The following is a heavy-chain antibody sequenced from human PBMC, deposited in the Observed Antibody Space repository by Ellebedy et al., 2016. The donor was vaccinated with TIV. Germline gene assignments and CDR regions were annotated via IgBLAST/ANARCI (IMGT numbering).Heavy chain of an antibody. J-gene: IGHJ3*02. V-gene: IGHV1-18*04. Sequence: AASVKVSCKASGYTFTNYGINWVRQAPGQGLEWMGWISAHNGNTNYAQKLQGRVTMTTDTSTSTAYVERRSLRSDDTAVYYCARMLTAAAFDIWGQGTMVTVSS. CDR3: ARMLTAAAFDI. CDR2: ISAHNGNT. CDR1: GYTFTNYG. D-gene: IGHD3-16*01.